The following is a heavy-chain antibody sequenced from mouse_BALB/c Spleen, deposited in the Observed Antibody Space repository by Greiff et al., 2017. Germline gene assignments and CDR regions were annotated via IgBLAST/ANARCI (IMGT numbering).Heavy chain of an antibody. D-gene: IGHD2-3*01. J-gene: IGHJ2*01. V-gene: IGHV2-9*02. CDR1: GFSLTSYG. CDR2: IWAGGST. CDR3: AREPIYDGYSFDY. Sequence: VQGVESGPGLVAPSQSLSITCTVSGFSLTSYGVHWVRQPPGKGLEWLGVIWAGGSTNYNSALMSRLSISKDNSKSQVFLKMNSLQTDDTAMYYCAREPIYDGYSFDYWGQGTTLTVSS.